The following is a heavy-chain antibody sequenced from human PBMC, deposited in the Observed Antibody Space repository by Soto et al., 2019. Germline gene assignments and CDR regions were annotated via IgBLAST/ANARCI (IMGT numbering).Heavy chain of an antibody. CDR1: GFTFSRYW. CDR3: GREVVGMVSEY. V-gene: IGHV3-74*01. CDR2: LNSDGSYT. Sequence: EVQLVESGGGLVQPGGSLRLSFAASGFTFSRYWMHWVRQVPGKGLVWVSRLNSDGSYTSYADSVKGRFTISRDNAKNTLYLQMNSLRAEDTAVYYCGREVVGMVSEYWGQGTLVTVSS. D-gene: IGHD3-10*01. J-gene: IGHJ4*02.